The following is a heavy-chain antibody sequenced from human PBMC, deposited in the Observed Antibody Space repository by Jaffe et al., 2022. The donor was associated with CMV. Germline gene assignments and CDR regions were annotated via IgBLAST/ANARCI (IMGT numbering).Heavy chain of an antibody. D-gene: IGHD3-9*01. CDR3: ARGGGGFFDWLLSPQWFDP. CDR1: GYTFTSYY. Sequence: QVQLVQSGAEVKKPGASVKVSCKASGYTFTSYYMHWVRQAPGQGLEWMGIINPSGGSTSYAQKFQGRVTMTRDTSTSTVYMELSSLRSEDTAVYYCARGGGGFFDWLLSPQWFDPWGQGTLVTVSS. J-gene: IGHJ5*02. V-gene: IGHV1-46*01. CDR2: INPSGGST.